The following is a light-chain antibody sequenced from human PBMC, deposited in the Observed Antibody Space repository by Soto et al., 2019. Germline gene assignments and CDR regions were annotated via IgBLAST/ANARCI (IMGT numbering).Light chain of an antibody. Sequence: QSVLTQPPSASGTPGQRVTISCSGSSSNIGGNHVVWYQQLPGTAPKLFIYGTDQRPSGVPDRFSGSKSGNAASLAISGLQSEDEADYYCASFADSLTRWVFGGGTQLTVL. J-gene: IGLJ7*01. CDR3: ASFADSLTRWV. V-gene: IGLV1-44*01. CDR2: GTD. CDR1: SSNIGGNH.